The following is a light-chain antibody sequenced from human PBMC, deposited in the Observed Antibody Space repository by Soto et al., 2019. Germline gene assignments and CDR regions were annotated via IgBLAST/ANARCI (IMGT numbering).Light chain of an antibody. J-gene: IGKJ1*01. V-gene: IGKV1-5*03. CDR3: QHYNSYSEA. CDR2: KAS. Sequence: DIQMTQSPFSLSAPVGDRVTITCRASQSISNYLNWYQQKPGKAPKLLIYKASTLKSGVPSRFSGSGSGTEFTLTISSLQPDDFATYYCQHYNSYSEAFGQGTNVDIK. CDR1: QSISNY.